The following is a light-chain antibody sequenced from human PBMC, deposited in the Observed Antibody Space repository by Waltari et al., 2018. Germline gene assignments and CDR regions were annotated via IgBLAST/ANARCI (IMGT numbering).Light chain of an antibody. CDR2: GIS. CDR1: QSVSSN. CDR3: QQYNNWPRS. Sequence: EIVMTQSPATLSVSPGERATLSCRASQSVSSNLAWYQQKPGQAPRLLIYGISTRATGIPARFSGSGSWTEFTLTISSLQSEDFALYYCQQYNNWPRSFGQGTRLEIK. V-gene: IGKV3-15*01. J-gene: IGKJ5*01.